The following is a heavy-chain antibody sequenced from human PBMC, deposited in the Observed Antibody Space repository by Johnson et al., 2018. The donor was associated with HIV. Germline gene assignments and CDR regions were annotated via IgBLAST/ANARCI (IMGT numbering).Heavy chain of an antibody. CDR3: ARGTGTDDAFDI. D-gene: IGHD1-1*01. Sequence: VQLVESGGGLVQPGGSLRLSCEVSGFIFSKYNMARIRQAPGKGLEWVSVIYSGGSTYYADSVKGRFTISRDNSKNTLYLQMNSLRAEDTAVYYCARGTGTDDAFDIWGQGTMVTVSS. CDR1: GFIFSKYN. CDR2: IYSGGST. J-gene: IGHJ3*02. V-gene: IGHV3-66*01.